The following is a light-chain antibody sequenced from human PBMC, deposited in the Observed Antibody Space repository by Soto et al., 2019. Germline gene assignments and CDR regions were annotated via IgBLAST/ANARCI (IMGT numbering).Light chain of an antibody. CDR1: QSISSW. CDR2: KAS. J-gene: IGKJ2*01. CDR3: QQYNSFSHT. Sequence: DIQMTQSPSTLSASVGDRVTITCRASQSISSWLAWYQQKPGKAPKLLIYKASSLESGVPSRFGGSGSGIEFTFTISSLQPDDFATYYCQQYNSFSHTFGRGTKLEI. V-gene: IGKV1-5*03.